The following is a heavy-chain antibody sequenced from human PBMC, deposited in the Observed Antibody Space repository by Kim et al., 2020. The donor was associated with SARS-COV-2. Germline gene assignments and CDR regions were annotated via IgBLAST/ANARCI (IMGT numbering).Heavy chain of an antibody. D-gene: IGHD6-6*01. CDR2: ISGSGGST. Sequence: GGSLRLSCAASGLTFSSYAMSWVRQAPGKGLEWVSAISGSGGSTYYADSVKGRFTISRDNSKNTLYQQMNSLRAEDTAVYYCAKKIAARLRLSYYYYGMDVWGKGTTVTVSS. V-gene: IGHV3-23*01. CDR1: GLTFSSYA. CDR3: AKKIAARLRLSYYYYGMDV. J-gene: IGHJ6*04.